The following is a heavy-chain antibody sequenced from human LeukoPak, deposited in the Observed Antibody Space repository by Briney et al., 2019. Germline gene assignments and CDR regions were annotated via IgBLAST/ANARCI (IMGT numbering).Heavy chain of an antibody. CDR2: LNPSGGST. CDR1: GYTLTELS. CDR3: ASSFYGGNNPIFTY. D-gene: IGHD4-23*01. Sequence: ASVKVSCKVSGYTLTELSMHWVRQAPGQGLEWMGILNPSGGSTSYAQKFQGRVTMTRDTSTSTVYMELSSLRSEDTAVYYCASSFYGGNNPIFTYWGQGTLVTVSS. V-gene: IGHV1-46*01. J-gene: IGHJ4*02.